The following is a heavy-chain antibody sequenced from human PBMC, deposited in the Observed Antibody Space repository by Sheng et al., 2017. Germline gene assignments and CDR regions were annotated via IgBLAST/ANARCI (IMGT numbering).Heavy chain of an antibody. CDR2: IIPIFGTA. Sequence: QVQLVQSGAEVKKPGSSVKVSCKASGGTFSSYAISWVRQAPGQGLEWMGGIIPIFGTANYAQKFQGRVTITADESTSTVYMELSSLRSEDTAVYYCARGDDYSNMEISQYYYYMDVWGQGTTVTVSS. D-gene: IGHD4-4*01. CDR3: ARGDDYSNMEISQYYYYMDV. J-gene: IGHJ6*03. V-gene: IGHV1-69*13. CDR1: GGTFSSYA.